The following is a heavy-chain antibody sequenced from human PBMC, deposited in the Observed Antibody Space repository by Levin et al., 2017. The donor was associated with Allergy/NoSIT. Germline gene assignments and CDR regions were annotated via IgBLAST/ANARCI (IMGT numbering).Heavy chain of an antibody. CDR2: ISSSSSYT. J-gene: IGHJ4*02. V-gene: IGHV3-11*03. Sequence: GESLKISCAASGFTFSDYYMSWIRQAPGKGLEWVSYISSSSSYTNYAESVKGRFTISRDNAKNSLYLQMNSLRAEDTAVYYCASFLPRYYFDYWGQGTLVTVSS. CDR1: GFTFSDYY. CDR3: ASFLPRYYFDY.